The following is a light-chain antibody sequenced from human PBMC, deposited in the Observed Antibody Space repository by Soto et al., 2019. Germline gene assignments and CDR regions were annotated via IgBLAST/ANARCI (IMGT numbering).Light chain of an antibody. Sequence: QSVLTHPSSVSGAPVQSLTIYCTETSSDVGRYDCVSWYQQHPGKSPKLMIYGVSNHPPPVSNRLSASTSGNTDAPTISPLQAEREADYHCTSYTSSGTPCVFGPGTKVTVL. CDR1: SSDVGRYDC. J-gene: IGLJ1*01. CDR3: TSYTSSGTPCV. V-gene: IGLV2-14*01. CDR2: GVS.